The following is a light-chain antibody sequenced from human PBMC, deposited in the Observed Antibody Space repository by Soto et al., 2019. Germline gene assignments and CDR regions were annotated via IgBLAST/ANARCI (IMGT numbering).Light chain of an antibody. CDR1: TGHNSYA. J-gene: IGLJ2*01. CDR2: LNSDGSH. V-gene: IGLV4-69*01. CDR3: QTLGTGMGI. Sequence: QPVLTQSPSASASLGASVNLTCTLSTGHNSYAIAWHQQQPEKGPRYLMKLNSDGSHSKGDGIPDRFSGSSSGPERYLTISSLQPEDEADYSFQTLGTGMGIFGGGTKLTVL.